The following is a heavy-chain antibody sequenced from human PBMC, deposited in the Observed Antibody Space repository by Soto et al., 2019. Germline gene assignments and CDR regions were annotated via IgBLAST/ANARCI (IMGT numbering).Heavy chain of an antibody. V-gene: IGHV3-23*01. D-gene: IGHD1-26*01. CDR3: AKIGRRVGATPFPIDY. CDR1: GFTFSSYA. J-gene: IGHJ4*02. CDR2: ISGSGGST. Sequence: LRLSCAASGFTFSSYAMSWVRQAPGKGLEWVSAISGSGGSTYYADSVKGRFTISRDNSKNTLYLQMNSLRAEDTAVYYCAKIGRRVGATPFPIDYWGQGTLVTVSS.